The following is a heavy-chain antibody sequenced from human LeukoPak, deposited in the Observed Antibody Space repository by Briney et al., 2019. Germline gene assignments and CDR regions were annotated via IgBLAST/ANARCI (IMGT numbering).Heavy chain of an antibody. CDR1: GGSISSGGYY. D-gene: IGHD3-22*01. V-gene: IGHV4-31*03. CDR3: ARRATFPLRRHYYDSSGYYRDDAFDI. J-gene: IGHJ3*02. CDR2: IYYSGST. Sequence: PSETLSLTCTVSGGSISSGGYYWSWIRQHPGKGLEWIGYIYYSGSTYYNPSLKSRVTISVDTSKSQFSLKLSSVTAADTAVYYCARRATFPLRRHYYDSSGYYRDDAFDIWGQGTMVTVSS.